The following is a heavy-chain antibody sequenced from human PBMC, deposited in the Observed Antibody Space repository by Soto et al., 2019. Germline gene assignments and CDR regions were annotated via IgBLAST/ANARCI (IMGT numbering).Heavy chain of an antibody. CDR1: GGSFSGYY. D-gene: IGHD2-2*01. V-gene: IGHV4-34*12. CDR3: ARVGQPPSDY. Sequence: QVHIQQRGAGLLKPSETLSLTCAVYGGSFSGYYWSWIRQPPGKGLEWIGEIIHTGSTNYNPSLKRRVTISVDTSKKQFSLKLNSVTAADTAVYYCARVGQPPSDYWGQGDLVTVSS. CDR2: IIHTGST. J-gene: IGHJ4*02.